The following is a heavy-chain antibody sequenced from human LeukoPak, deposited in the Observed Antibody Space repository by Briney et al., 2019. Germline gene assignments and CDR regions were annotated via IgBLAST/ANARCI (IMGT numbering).Heavy chain of an antibody. V-gene: IGHV5-51*01. D-gene: IGHD3-3*01. CDR1: GYSFTSYW. J-gene: IGHJ4*02. CDR2: IYPGDSDT. Sequence: GESLKISCKGSGYSFTSYWIGWVRQMPGKGLEWMGIIYPGDSDTRYSPSFQGQVTISADKSISTAYLQWSSLKASDTAMYYCARVEPSYDFWSGAFDYWGQGTLVTVSS. CDR3: ARVEPSYDFWSGAFDY.